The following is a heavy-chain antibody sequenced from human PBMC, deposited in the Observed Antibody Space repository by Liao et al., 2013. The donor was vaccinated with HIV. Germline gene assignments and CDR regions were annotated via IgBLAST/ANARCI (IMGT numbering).Heavy chain of an antibody. CDR3: ARDWLGRNAEYFQH. CDR1: GGSISSYY. Sequence: QVQLQESGPGLVKPSETLSLTCTVSGGSISSYYWSWIRQPAGKGLEWIGRIYTSGSINYNPSLKSRATMSVDTSKNQFFLNVTSVTAADTAVYYCARDWLGRNAEYFQHWGQGTLVTVSS. V-gene: IGHV4-4*07. CDR2: IYTSGSI. D-gene: IGHD6-19*01. J-gene: IGHJ1*01.